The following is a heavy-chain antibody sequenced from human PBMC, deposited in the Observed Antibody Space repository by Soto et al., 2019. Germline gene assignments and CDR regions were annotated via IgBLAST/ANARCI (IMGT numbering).Heavy chain of an antibody. V-gene: IGHV1-18*01. J-gene: IGHJ6*03. CDR1: GYTFTNSG. D-gene: IGHD6-6*01. CDR2: ISAYNGNT. CDR3: ARVRQLVGYFDYYMDV. Sequence: QVQLLQSGAEVKKPGASVKVSCKASGYTFTNSGITWVRQAPGQGLEWMGGISAYNGNTNYTQRLQGRVTMTTDTSTSTAYMELRGLRSDDTAVYYCARVRQLVGYFDYYMDVWGKGTTGTVSS.